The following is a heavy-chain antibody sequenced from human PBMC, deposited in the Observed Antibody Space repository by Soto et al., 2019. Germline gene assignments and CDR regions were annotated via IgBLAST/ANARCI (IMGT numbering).Heavy chain of an antibody. CDR1: GYTFTGYY. D-gene: IGHD3-10*01. CDR2: INPNSGGT. V-gene: IGHV1-2*04. Sequence: ASVKVSCKASGYTFTGYYMHWVRQAPGQGLEWMGWINPNSGGTNYAQKFRGWVTMTRDTSISTAYMELSRLRSDDTAVYYCARAMYYYGSGSYSFDYWGKGTLVTVSS. CDR3: ARAMYYYGSGSYSFDY. J-gene: IGHJ4*02.